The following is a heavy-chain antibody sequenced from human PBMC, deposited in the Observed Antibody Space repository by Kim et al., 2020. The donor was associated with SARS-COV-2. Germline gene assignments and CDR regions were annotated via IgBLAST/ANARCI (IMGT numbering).Heavy chain of an antibody. D-gene: IGHD3-22*01. CDR3: AGGSGSGYSFDY. Sequence: SETLSLTCTVSGGSTSSSSYYWGWIRQPPGKGLEWIVSIFYSGSSYYNPSLKRRVTTSGDTSKNKFSLMLSPVTAADTAVYYCAGGSGSGYSFDYWGQGTLVTVSS. CDR1: GGSTSSSSYY. J-gene: IGHJ4*02. V-gene: IGHV4-39*07. CDR2: IFYSGSS.